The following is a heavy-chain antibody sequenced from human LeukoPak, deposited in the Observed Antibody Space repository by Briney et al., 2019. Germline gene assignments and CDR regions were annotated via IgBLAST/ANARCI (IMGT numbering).Heavy chain of an antibody. Sequence: GGSLRLSCAASGFTFSSYAMHWVRQAPGKGLERVAVISYDGSNKYYADSVKGRFTISRDNSKNTLYLQMNSLRAEDTAVYYCARGRGYFDYWGQGTLVTVSS. V-gene: IGHV3-30-3*01. CDR3: ARGRGYFDY. J-gene: IGHJ4*02. CDR1: GFTFSSYA. D-gene: IGHD3-22*01. CDR2: ISYDGSNK.